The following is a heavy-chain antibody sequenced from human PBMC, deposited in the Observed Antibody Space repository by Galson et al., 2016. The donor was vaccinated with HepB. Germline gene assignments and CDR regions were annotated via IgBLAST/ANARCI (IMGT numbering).Heavy chain of an antibody. CDR3: ARVTFTCDGGGCRYYGMDV. CDR2: IGTAGDT. V-gene: IGHV3-13*01. D-gene: IGHD2-21*01. Sequence: SLRLSCAASGFALRSCDMYWVRQTTGKGLEWVSSIGTAGDTYYPGSVRGRLTVSRENANNSLYLQMNSLRAGDTAVYFCARVTFTCDGGGCRYYGMDVWGTGTTVTVSP. J-gene: IGHJ6*04. CDR1: GFALRSCD.